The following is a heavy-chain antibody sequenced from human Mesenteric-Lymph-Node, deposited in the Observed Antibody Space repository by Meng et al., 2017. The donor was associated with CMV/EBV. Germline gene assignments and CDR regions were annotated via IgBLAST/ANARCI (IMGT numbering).Heavy chain of an antibody. Sequence: SCAASGVSLSNYNMHWVRQAPGKGLEWVASIYIASRYIYNIDSLKGRFNISRDSIQNSMTLQISSLRVEDTAVYYCARDRGFDAFDIWGQGTMVTVSS. V-gene: IGHV3-21*01. CDR1: GVSLSNYN. CDR3: ARDRGFDAFDI. D-gene: IGHD3-10*01. J-gene: IGHJ3*02. CDR2: IYIASRYI.